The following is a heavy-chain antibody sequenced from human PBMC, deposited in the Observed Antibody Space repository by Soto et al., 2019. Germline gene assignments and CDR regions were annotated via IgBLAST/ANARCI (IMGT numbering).Heavy chain of an antibody. CDR2: ISSSSSYI. J-gene: IGHJ4*02. V-gene: IGHV3-21*01. CDR1: GFTFSSYS. Sequence: PGGSLRLSCAASGFTFSSYSMNWVRQAPGKGLEWVSSISSSSSYIYYADSVKGRFTISRDNAKNSLYLQMNSLRAEDTAVYYCARDLVHYDILTGYSYFDYWGQGTLVTVSS. D-gene: IGHD3-9*01. CDR3: ARDLVHYDILTGYSYFDY.